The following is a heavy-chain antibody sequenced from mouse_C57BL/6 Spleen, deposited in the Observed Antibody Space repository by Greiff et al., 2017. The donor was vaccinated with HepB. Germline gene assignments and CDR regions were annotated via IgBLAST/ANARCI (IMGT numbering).Heavy chain of an antibody. V-gene: IGHV1-42*01. J-gene: IGHJ3*01. CDR1: GYSFTGYY. Sequence: EVKLMESGPELVKPGASVKISCKASGYSFTGYYMNWVKQSPEKSLEWIGEINPSTGGTTYNQKFKAKATLTVDKSSSTAYMQLKSLTSEDSAVYYCASFYGNWAYWGQGTLVTVSA. D-gene: IGHD2-1*01. CDR3: ASFYGNWAY. CDR2: INPSTGGT.